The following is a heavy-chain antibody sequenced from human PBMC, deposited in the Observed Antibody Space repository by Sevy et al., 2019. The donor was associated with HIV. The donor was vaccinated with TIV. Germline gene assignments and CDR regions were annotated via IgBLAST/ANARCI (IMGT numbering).Heavy chain of an antibody. CDR2: IYQDGSQE. CDR3: TRELWPGDY. D-gene: IGHD2-21*01. Sequence: GGSLRLSCAACGFSFSDYYMGWVRQAPGKGLEWVANIYQDGSQENYVDSVKGRFTISRDNAKNSVYLQMNSLRVDDTGIYYCTRELWPGDYWGQGTLVTVS. V-gene: IGHV3-7*01. J-gene: IGHJ4*02. CDR1: GFSFSDYY.